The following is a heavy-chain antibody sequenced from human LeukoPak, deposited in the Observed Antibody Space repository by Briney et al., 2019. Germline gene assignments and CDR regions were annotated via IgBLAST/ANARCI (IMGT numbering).Heavy chain of an antibody. J-gene: IGHJ4*02. CDR3: AKDRPSNSGSYYY. D-gene: IGHD1-26*01. CDR2: IRYDGSNK. CDR1: GFTFSSYG. Sequence: GGSLRLSCAASGFTFSSYGMHWVRQAPGKGLEWVAFIRYDGSNKYYADSVKGRFTISRDNSKNTLYLQMNSLRAEDTAVYYCAKDRPSNSGSYYYWGQGTLVTVSS. V-gene: IGHV3-30*02.